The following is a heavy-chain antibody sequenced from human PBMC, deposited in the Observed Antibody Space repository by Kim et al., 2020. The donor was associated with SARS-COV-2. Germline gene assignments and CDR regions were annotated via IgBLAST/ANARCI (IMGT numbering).Heavy chain of an antibody. V-gene: IGHV3-74*01. CDR2: SST. J-gene: IGHJ4*02. Sequence: SSTSYADSVKGRFTISRDNAKNTLYLQMNSLRAEDTAVYYCARKMGGFDYWGQGTLVTVSS. CDR3: ARKMGGFDY. D-gene: IGHD2-15*01.